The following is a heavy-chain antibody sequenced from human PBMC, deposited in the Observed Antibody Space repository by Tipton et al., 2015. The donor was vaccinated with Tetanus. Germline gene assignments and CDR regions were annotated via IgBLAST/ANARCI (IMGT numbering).Heavy chain of an antibody. CDR3: ARWVTGYSYGAFDY. J-gene: IGHJ4*02. V-gene: IGHV4-39*01. CDR2: IYYSGST. CDR1: GGSISSSSYY. Sequence: TLSLTCTVSGGSISSSSYYWGWIRQPPGKGLEWIGSIYYSGSTYYNPSLKGRVTISVDTSKNQFSLKLSSVTAADTAVYYCARWVTGYSYGAFDYWGQGTLVTVSS. D-gene: IGHD5-18*01.